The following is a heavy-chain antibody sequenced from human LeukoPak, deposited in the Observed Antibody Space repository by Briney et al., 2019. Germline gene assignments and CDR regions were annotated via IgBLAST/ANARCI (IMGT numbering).Heavy chain of an antibody. Sequence: PSETLSLTCTVSGGSISSYYWSWIRQPPGKGLEWIGYIYYSGSTNYNPSLKSRVTISVDTSKNQFSLKLSSVTAADTAVYYCASYYYDSSGYLRLDYWGQGTLVTVSS. CDR1: GGSISSYY. CDR2: IYYSGST. D-gene: IGHD3-22*01. V-gene: IGHV4-59*01. J-gene: IGHJ4*02. CDR3: ASYYYDSSGYLRLDY.